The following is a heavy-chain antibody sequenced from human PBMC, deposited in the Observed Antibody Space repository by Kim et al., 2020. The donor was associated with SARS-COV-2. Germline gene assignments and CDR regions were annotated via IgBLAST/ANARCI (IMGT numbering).Heavy chain of an antibody. CDR2: AYFSGST. D-gene: IGHD3-10*01. Sequence: SETLSLTCTVSGGSFKINNYYWGWIRQSPGRGLEWIGSAYFSGSTYHNPSLKSRVTISIDTSKNQFSLRLSSVTAADTAIYYCARLRGFAGNIHYWGQGTLVTVSS. J-gene: IGHJ4*02. CDR1: GGSFKINNYY. CDR3: ARLRGFAGNIHY. V-gene: IGHV4-39*01.